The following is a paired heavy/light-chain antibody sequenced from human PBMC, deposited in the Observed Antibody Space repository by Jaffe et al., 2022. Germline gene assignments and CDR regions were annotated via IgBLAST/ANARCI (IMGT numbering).Light chain of an antibody. Sequence: QSALTQPASVSGSPGQSITISCTGTSSDVGGYNYVSWYQQHPGKAPKLMIYDVSNRPSGVSNRFSGSKSGNTASLTISGLQAEDEADYYCSSYTSSSTLYVVFGGGTKLTVL. CDR2: DVS. CDR1: SSDVGGYNY. CDR3: SSYTSSSTLYVV. J-gene: IGLJ2*01. V-gene: IGLV2-14*03.
Heavy chain of an antibody. Sequence: QVQLVQSGAEVKKPGASVKVSCKASGYTFTGYYMHWVRQAPGQGLEWMGRINPNSGGTNYAQKFQGRVTMTRDTSISTAYMELSRLRSDDTAVYYCARPNTAMVPVFDDYYYMDVWGKGTTVTVSS. J-gene: IGHJ6*03. V-gene: IGHV1-2*06. CDR3: ARPNTAMVPVFDDYYYMDV. CDR2: INPNSGGT. CDR1: GYTFTGYY. D-gene: IGHD5-18*01.